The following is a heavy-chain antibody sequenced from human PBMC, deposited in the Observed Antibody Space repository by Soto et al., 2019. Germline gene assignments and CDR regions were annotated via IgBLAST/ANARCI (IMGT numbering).Heavy chain of an antibody. CDR1: GFTFSSYG. CDR3: ASFLWFGDNFDY. J-gene: IGHJ4*02. Sequence: GGSLRLSCAASGFTFSSYGMHWVRQAPGKGLEWVAVIWYDGSNKYYADSVKGRFTISGDNSKNTLYLQMNSLRAEDTAVYYCASFLWFGDNFDYWGQGTLVTVSS. CDR2: IWYDGSNK. D-gene: IGHD3-10*01. V-gene: IGHV3-33*01.